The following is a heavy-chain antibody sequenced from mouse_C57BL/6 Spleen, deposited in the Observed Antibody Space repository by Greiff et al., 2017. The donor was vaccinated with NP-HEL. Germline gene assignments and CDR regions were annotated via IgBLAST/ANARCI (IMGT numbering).Heavy chain of an antibody. CDR3: AREGRIGRLAMDD. D-gene: IGHD3-2*02. Sequence: VQLHQSGPELVKPGASVKIPCKASGYTFTDYNMDWVKQSHGKSLEWIGDINPNNGGTIYNQKFKGKATLTVDKSSSTAYMELRSLTSEDTAVYYCAREGRIGRLAMDDWGQGTSVTVSS. V-gene: IGHV1-18*01. CDR2: INPNNGGT. J-gene: IGHJ4*01. CDR1: GYTFTDYN.